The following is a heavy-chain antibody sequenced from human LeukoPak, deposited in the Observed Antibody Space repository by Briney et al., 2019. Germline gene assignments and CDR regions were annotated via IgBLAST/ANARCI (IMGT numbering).Heavy chain of an antibody. V-gene: IGHV1-2*02. D-gene: IGHD6-13*01. CDR2: INPNSGHT. Sequence: SAVTVSCKASGYTFTGYYMHWVRQAPGQGLEGMGLINPNSGHTNDVQKFQGRVTMTRDTSISTAYMELSRLRSHDTAVYSRARDLIAAAPQYNWFDPWGKGPLVTVSS. J-gene: IGHJ5*02. CDR3: ARDLIAAAPQYNWFDP. CDR1: GYTFTGYY.